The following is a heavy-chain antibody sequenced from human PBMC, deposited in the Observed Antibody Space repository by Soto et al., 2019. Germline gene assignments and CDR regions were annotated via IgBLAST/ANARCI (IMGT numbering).Heavy chain of an antibody. CDR1: GGSISSYY. CDR3: AREGAYYNFWSGYYTGTYYFDY. Sequence: SETLSLTCTVSGGSISSYYWSWIRQPPGKGLEWIGDINYSGSTNYNPSLKSRVTISIDTSKSQFSLKLSSVTAADTAVYYCAREGAYYNFWSGYYTGTYYFDYWGQGTPVTVSS. J-gene: IGHJ4*02. D-gene: IGHD3-3*01. CDR2: INYSGST. V-gene: IGHV4-59*12.